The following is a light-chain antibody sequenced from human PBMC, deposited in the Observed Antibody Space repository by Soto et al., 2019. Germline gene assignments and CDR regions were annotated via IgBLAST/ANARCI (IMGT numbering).Light chain of an antibody. CDR3: QKYNSATLT. CDR2: AAS. J-gene: IGKJ4*01. V-gene: IGKV1-27*01. CDR1: QDISNY. Sequence: IQMTQSPSSLSSSVGDRVTITCRASQDISNYLAWYQQKPGKVPKLLVYAASTLQSGAASRFSGIGSGTDCTITISSLKQEDGATYYGQKYNSATLTFGGGTKVDIK.